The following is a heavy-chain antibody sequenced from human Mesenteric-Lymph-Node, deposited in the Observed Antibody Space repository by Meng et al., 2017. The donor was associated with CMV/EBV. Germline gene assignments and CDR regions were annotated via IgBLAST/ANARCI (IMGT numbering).Heavy chain of an antibody. J-gene: IGHJ6*02. CDR3: ARDYYYGSGSYYNGAAFYYYYGMDV. CDR2: ISYDGSNK. V-gene: IGHV3-30*03. CDR1: GFTFSDYY. Sequence: GESLKISCAASGFTFSDYYMGWIRQAPGKGLEWVAVISYDGSNKYYADSVKGRFTISRDNSKNTLYLQMNSLRAEDTAVYYCARDYYYGSGSYYNGAAFYYYYGMDVWGQGTTVTVSS. D-gene: IGHD3-10*01.